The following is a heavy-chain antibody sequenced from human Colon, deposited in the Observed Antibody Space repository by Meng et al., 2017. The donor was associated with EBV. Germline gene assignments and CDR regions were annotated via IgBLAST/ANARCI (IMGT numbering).Heavy chain of an antibody. CDR3: SRGVDSYKLGNL. D-gene: IGHD7-27*01. CDR1: SGPLTDYY. CDR2: IHPSGSI. Sequence: VLLHQCGGGLLQHSEPLSLACAVYSGPLTDYYGSRIRQSPGRWLEWIGEIHPSGSIFYNPSLQSRVTISVDTSKNQFSLNLNSVTAADTAVYFCSRGVDSYKLGNLWGRGTLVTVSS. J-gene: IGHJ2*01. V-gene: IGHV4-34*01.